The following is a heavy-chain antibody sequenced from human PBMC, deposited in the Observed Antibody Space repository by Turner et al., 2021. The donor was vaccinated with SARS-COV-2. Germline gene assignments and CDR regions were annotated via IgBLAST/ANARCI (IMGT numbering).Heavy chain of an antibody. CDR1: GFFLSDHF. V-gene: IGHV3-72*01. CDR2: TKNKDHHFGT. Sequence: EGQLVESGGGLVQPGGSLRLSCTVSGFFLSDHFVDWVRQAPGKGLEWVGRTKNKDHHFGTQYGASVEGRFTISRDDSKNSLYLQMNSLKTEDTAVYYCARIRGTYSDWGQGTLVTVSS. CDR3: ARIRGTYSD. D-gene: IGHD1-26*01. J-gene: IGHJ4*02.